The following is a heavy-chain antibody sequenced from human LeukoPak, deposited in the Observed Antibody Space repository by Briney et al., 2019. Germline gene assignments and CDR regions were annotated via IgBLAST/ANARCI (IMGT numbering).Heavy chain of an antibody. CDR3: ARDYSGYEIDY. J-gene: IGHJ4*02. V-gene: IGHV3-30-3*01. CDR1: GFTFGSYA. Sequence: SGGSLRLSCAASGFTFGSYAMHWVRQAPGKGLEWVAVILFDGTNKRYADSVKGRFTISRRNSRNTLSLQMDSLRVEDTAVYYCARDYSGYEIDYWGQGTLVTVSS. CDR2: ILFDGTNK. D-gene: IGHD5-12*01.